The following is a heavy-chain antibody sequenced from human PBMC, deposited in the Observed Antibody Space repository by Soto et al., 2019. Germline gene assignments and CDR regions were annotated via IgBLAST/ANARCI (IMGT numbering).Heavy chain of an antibody. CDR2: IYSGGST. D-gene: IGHD3-16*01. CDR1: GFTVSTKY. J-gene: IGHJ4*02. Sequence: EVQLVESGGGLVQPGGSLRLSCAASGFTVSTKYMSWVRQAPGKGLEWVSVIYSGGSTFYADSVRGRFTISRDNSKNTVNLQMKSLRAEDTAVYYCARDPWAADYWGQGTLVTVSS. CDR3: ARDPWAADY. V-gene: IGHV3-66*01.